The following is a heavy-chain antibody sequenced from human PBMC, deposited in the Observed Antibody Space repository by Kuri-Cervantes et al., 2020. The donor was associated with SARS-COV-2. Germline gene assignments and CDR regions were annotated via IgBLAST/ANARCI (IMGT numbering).Heavy chain of an antibody. CDR1: GHTFTSYG. CDR3: ARPGYYYDSSGYFDY. CDR2: ISAYNGNT. V-gene: IGHV1-18*01. D-gene: IGHD3-22*01. Sequence: ASVKVSCKASGHTFTSYGISWVRQAPGQGLEWMGWISAYNGNTNYAQKLQGRVTMTTDTSTSTAYMELRSLRSDDTAVYYCARPGYYYDSSGYFDYWGQGTLVTVSS. J-gene: IGHJ4*02.